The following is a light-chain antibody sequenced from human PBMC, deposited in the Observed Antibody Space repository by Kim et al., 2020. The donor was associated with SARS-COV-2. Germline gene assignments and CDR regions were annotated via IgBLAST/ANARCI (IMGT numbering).Light chain of an antibody. CDR1: SGSVSTDYD. J-gene: IGLJ3*02. V-gene: IGLV8-61*01. CDR2: STN. Sequence: QTVVTQEPSFSVSPGGTVTLTCGLSSGSVSTDYDPSWYQQTPGQAPRTLIYSTNTRSSGVPDRFSGSILGNKAALTITGAQADDESDYYCLLYMGNGLRVFGGGTQLTVL. CDR3: LLYMGNGLRV.